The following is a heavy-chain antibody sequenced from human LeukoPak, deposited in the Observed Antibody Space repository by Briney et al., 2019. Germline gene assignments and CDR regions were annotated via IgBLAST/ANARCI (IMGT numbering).Heavy chain of an antibody. CDR3: ARSPPYSGSYLGALNI. CDR2: ISFDGSKK. J-gene: IGHJ3*02. CDR1: GFTFSSYG. Sequence: GGSLRLSCAASGFTFSSYGMHWLRQAPGKGLEWVTFISFDGSKKHYTDSVKGRFTISRDNSKNTLYLQLNSLRAEDTSVYYCARSPPYSGSYLGALNIWGQGTMVTVSS. D-gene: IGHD1-26*01. V-gene: IGHV3-30*03.